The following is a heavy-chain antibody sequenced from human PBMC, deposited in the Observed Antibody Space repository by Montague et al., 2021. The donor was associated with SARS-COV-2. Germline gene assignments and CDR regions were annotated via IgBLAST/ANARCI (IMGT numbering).Heavy chain of an antibody. CDR2: IYYSGST. Sequence: SETLSLTCTVSGGSISSSSYYWGWIRQPPGKGLEWIGCIYYSGSTYYNPSLKSRVTISVDTSKNQFSLKLSSVTAADTAVYYCARVWRQQVVLLYGMDVWGQGTTVTVSS. D-gene: IGHD6-13*01. V-gene: IGHV4-39*07. J-gene: IGHJ6*02. CDR3: ARVWRQQVVLLYGMDV. CDR1: GGSISSSSYY.